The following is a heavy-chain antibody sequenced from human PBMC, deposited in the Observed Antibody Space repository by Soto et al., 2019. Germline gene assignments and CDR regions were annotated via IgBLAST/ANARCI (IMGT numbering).Heavy chain of an antibody. CDR3: AKGSASSRPYYFQQ. CDR1: GFTFSSYA. D-gene: IGHD6-6*01. J-gene: IGHJ1*01. V-gene: IGHV3-23*01. CDR2: ISDSGGST. Sequence: EVQLLESGGGVVQPGGSLQLSCAASGFTFSSYAMSWVRQAPGKGLEWVSAISDSGGSTWHADSVKGRFSISRDNSKNTLYLQMNSLRAEDTAIYYCAKGSASSRPYYFQQWAQGNLVTVSS.